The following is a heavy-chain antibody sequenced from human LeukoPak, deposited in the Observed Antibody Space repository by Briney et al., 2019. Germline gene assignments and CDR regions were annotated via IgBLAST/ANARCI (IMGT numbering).Heavy chain of an antibody. J-gene: IGHJ4*02. CDR1: GFTFDDYG. CDR2: INWNGGST. CDR3: AKDSSGWLGNYFDF. Sequence: GGSLRLSCAASGFTFDDYGLSWVRQAPGKGLEWVSTINWNGGSTGYADSVKGRFTISRDNAKNSLYLQMNSLRAEDMALYYCAKDSSGWLGNYFDFWGQGTLVTVSS. V-gene: IGHV3-20*04. D-gene: IGHD6-19*01.